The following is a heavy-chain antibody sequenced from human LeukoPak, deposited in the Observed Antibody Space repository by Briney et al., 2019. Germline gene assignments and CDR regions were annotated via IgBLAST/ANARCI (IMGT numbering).Heavy chain of an antibody. CDR1: GYSISSGYY. V-gene: IGHV4-38-2*02. CDR3: ARDDSSGYYPGPFDY. Sequence: SETLSLTCTVSGYSISSGYYWGWIRQPPGKGLEWIGSIYHSGSTYYNPSLKGRVTISVDTSKNQFSLKLSSVTAADTAVYYCARDDSSGYYPGPFDYWGQGTLVTVSA. D-gene: IGHD3-22*01. J-gene: IGHJ4*02. CDR2: IYHSGST.